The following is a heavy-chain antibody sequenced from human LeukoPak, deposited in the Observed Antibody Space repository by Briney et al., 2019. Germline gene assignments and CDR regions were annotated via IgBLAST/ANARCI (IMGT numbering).Heavy chain of an antibody. CDR1: GGSISSYY. V-gene: IGHV4-59*01. Sequence: SETLSLTCTVSGGSISSYYWSWIRQPPGKGLEWIGYIYYSGSTNYNPSLKSRVTISVDTSKNQFSLKLSSVTAADTAVYYCVRDTFLAHCPGSSCRGLDSWGQGTLVTVSS. CDR3: VRDTFLAHCPGSSCRGLDS. CDR2: IYYSGST. J-gene: IGHJ4*02. D-gene: IGHD2-15*01.